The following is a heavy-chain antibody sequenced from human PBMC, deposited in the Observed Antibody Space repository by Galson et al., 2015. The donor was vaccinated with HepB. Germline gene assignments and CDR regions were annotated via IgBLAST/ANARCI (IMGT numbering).Heavy chain of an antibody. CDR2: ISAYNGNT. V-gene: IGHV1-18*01. D-gene: IGHD6-6*01. J-gene: IGHJ4*02. CDR3: ARRSIAARTADY. CDR1: GYTFTSYG. Sequence: SVKVSCKASGYTFTSYGISWVRQAPGQGLEWMGWISAYNGNTNYAQKLQGRVTLTTDTSTSTAYMELRSLRSDDTAVYYCARRSIAARTADYWGQGTLVTVSS.